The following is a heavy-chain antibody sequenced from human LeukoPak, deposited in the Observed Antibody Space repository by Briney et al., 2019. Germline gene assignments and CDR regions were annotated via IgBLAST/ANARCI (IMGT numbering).Heavy chain of an antibody. CDR1: GYTFTSYG. V-gene: IGHV1-18*01. D-gene: IGHD6-6*01. CDR3: ARVGIAAPKDHCGDCHTFDP. CDR2: ISAYNGNT. Sequence: ASVKVSCKASGYTFTSYGISWVRQAPGQGLEWMGWISAYNGNTNYAQKLQGRVTMTTDTSTSTAYMELRSLRSDDTAVYYCARVGIAAPKDHCGDCHTFDPWGQGTLVTVSS. J-gene: IGHJ5*02.